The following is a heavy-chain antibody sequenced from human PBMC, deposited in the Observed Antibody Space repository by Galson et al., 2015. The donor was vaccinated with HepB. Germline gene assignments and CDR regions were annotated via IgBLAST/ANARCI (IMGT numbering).Heavy chain of an antibody. Sequence: SETLSLTCTVSGGSISSSSYYWGWIRQPPGKGLEWIGSIYYSGSTYYNPSLKSRVTISVDTSKNQFSLKLSSVTAADTAVYYCARHTKQQLGQYFQHWGQGTLVTVSS. V-gene: IGHV4-39*01. CDR3: ARHTKQQLGQYFQH. CDR2: IYYSGST. CDR1: GGSISSSSYY. D-gene: IGHD6-13*01. J-gene: IGHJ1*01.